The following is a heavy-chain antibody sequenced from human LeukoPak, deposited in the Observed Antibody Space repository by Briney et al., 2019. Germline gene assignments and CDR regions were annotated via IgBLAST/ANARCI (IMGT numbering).Heavy chain of an antibody. J-gene: IGHJ5*02. V-gene: IGHV4-39*01. CDR2: VYYSGST. CDR3: ARQGVVVVASENWFDP. CDR1: GGSISSSSYY. D-gene: IGHD2-15*01. Sequence: SETLSLTCTVSGGSISSSSYYWGWIRQPPGKGPEWIGSVYYSGSTYYNPSLKSRVTISVDTSKNQFSLKLSSVTAADTAVYYCARQGVVVVASENWFDPWGQGTLVTVSS.